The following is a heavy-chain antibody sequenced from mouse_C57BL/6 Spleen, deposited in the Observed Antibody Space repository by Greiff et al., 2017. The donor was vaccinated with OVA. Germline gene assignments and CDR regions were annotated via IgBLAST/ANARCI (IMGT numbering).Heavy chain of an antibody. CDR2: INPNNGGT. CDR1: GYTFTDYN. V-gene: IGHV1-18*01. D-gene: IGHD2-4*01. CDR3: ARSKVIRDSLTSYAMDY. Sequence: VQLQQSGPELVKPGASVKIPCKASGYTFTDYNMDWVKQSHGKSLEWIGDINPNNGGTIYNQKFKGKATLPVDKYSSTAYMELRSLTSEDTAVYYCARSKVIRDSLTSYAMDYWGQGTSVTVAS. J-gene: IGHJ4*01.